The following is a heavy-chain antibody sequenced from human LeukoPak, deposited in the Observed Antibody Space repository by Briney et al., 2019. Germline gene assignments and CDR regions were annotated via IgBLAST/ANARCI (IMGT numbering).Heavy chain of an antibody. V-gene: IGHV1-69*04. Sequence: GASVKVSCKASGGTFSSYAISWVRQAPGQGLEWMGRIIPILGIANYAQKFQGRVTITADKSTSTAYMELSSLRSEDTAVYYCATPGTYDSSGWDFDYWGQGTLVTVSS. D-gene: IGHD3-22*01. J-gene: IGHJ4*02. CDR1: GGTFSSYA. CDR3: ATPGTYDSSGWDFDY. CDR2: IIPILGIA.